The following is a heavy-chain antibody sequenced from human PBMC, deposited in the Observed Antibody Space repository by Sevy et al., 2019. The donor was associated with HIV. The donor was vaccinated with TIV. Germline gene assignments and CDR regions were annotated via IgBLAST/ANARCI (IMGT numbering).Heavy chain of an antibody. CDR3: ARASGGLRGGGMDV. CDR2: ISYDGSNK. Sequence: GGSLRLSCAASGFTFSSYAMHWVRQAPGKGLEWVAVISYDGSNKYYADSVKGRFTISRDNSKNTLYLQMNSLRAEDTAVHYCARASGGLRGGGMDVWGQGTTVTVSS. V-gene: IGHV3-30-3*01. CDR1: GFTFSSYA. J-gene: IGHJ6*02. D-gene: IGHD3-10*01.